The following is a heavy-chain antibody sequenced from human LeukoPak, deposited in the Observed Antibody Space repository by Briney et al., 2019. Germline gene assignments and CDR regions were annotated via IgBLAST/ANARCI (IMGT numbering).Heavy chain of an antibody. CDR2: ISWNSGSI. J-gene: IGHJ4*02. V-gene: IGHV3-9*01. CDR1: GFTFDDYA. CDR3: AKSTSYYLYYFDY. D-gene: IGHD1-26*01. Sequence: PGRSLRLSCAASGFTFDDYAMPWVRQAPGKGLEWVSGISWNSGSIGYADSVKGRFTISRDNAKNSLYLQMNSLRAEDTALYYCAKSTSYYLYYFDYWGQGTLVTVSS.